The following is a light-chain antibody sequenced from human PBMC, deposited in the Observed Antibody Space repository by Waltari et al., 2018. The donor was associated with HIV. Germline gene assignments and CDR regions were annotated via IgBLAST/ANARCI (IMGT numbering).Light chain of an antibody. V-gene: IGLV2-14*01. J-gene: IGLJ3*02. Sequence: HSVLTQPASVSGSPGQSITISCSGPTSDMSSLNFVSWYQQSSGRAPKLIIFEFSSRPSGISDRFSGSNAGDTAALPSSALRTEDEADYFCSSYSPRGSVVFGGGTKVTVL. CDR2: EFS. CDR1: TSDMSSLNF. CDR3: SSYSPRGSVV.